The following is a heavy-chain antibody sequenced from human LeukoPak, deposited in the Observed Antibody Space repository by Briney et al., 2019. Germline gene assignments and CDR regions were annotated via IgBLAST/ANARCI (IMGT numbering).Heavy chain of an antibody. J-gene: IGHJ6*03. CDR2: IYHSGST. V-gene: IGHV4-38-2*01. CDR3: ARHAGYCSSTSCYSGSWNYYYYYMDV. D-gene: IGHD2-2*02. CDR1: GYSISSGYY. Sequence: PSETLSLTCAVSGYSISSGYYWGWIRQPPGKGLEWIGSIYHSGSTYYNPSLKSRVTISVDTPKNQFSLKLSSVTAADTAVYYCARHAGYCSSTSCYSGSWNYYYYYMDVWGKGTTVTVSS.